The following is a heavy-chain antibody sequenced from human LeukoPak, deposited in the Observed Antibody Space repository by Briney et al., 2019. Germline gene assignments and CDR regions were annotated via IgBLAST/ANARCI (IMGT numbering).Heavy chain of an antibody. CDR3: AREGDGDYGWHAFDI. CDR2: ISSTNSFI. V-gene: IGHV3-21*01. D-gene: IGHD4-17*01. CDR1: GFTVSNNY. Sequence: GGSLRLSCAASGFTVSNNYMSWVRQAPGKGLEWVSSISSTNSFIHSADSLKGRFTISRDNAKNSLYLQMNSLRAEDTGIYYCAREGDGDYGWHAFDIWGQGTMVTVSS. J-gene: IGHJ3*02.